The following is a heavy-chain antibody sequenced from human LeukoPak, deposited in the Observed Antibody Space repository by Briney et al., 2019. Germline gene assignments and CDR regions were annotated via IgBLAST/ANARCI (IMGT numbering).Heavy chain of an antibody. CDR1: GFTFSSYG. CDR3: AKDGYCSGGSCYSDNLDY. Sequence: PGGSLRLSCAASGFTFSSYGMHWVRQAPGRGLEWVAVISYDGSNKYYADSVKGRFTISRDNSKNTLYLQMNSLRAEDTAVYYCAKDGYCSGGSCYSDNLDYWGQGTLVTVSS. CDR2: ISYDGSNK. D-gene: IGHD2-15*01. V-gene: IGHV3-30*18. J-gene: IGHJ4*02.